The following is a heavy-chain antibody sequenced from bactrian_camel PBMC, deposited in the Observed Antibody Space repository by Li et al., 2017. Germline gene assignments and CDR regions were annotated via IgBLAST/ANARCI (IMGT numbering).Heavy chain of an antibody. CDR1: GYTYGSRC. J-gene: IGHJ6*01. CDR2: INSHGDII. Sequence: VQLVESGGGLVQAGGSLRLSCATSGYTYGSRCVGWFRQAPGKGLEWISGINSHGDIIYTADSMKGRFTISRDNAKNTVYLQMNSLKPDDTAVYYCVRQDMGYWGQGTQVTVS. CDR3: VRQDMGY. V-gene: IGHV3S40*01.